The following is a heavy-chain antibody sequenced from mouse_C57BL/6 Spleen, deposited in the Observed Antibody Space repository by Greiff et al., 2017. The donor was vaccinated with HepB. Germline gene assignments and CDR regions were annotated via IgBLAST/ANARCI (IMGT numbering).Heavy chain of an antibody. D-gene: IGHD1-1*01. Sequence: VQLQQSGPELVKPGASVKISCKASGYAFSSSWMNWVKQRPGKGLEWIGRIYPGDGDTNYNGKFKGKATLTADKSSSTAYMQLSSLTSEDSAVYFCAREGAYYGTWYFDVWGTGTTVTVSS. CDR1: GYAFSSSW. CDR3: AREGAYYGTWYFDV. J-gene: IGHJ1*03. CDR2: IYPGDGDT. V-gene: IGHV1-82*01.